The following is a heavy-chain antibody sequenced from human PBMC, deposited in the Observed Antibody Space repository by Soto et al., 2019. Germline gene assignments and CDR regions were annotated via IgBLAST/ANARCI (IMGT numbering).Heavy chain of an antibody. D-gene: IGHD3-10*01. J-gene: IGHJ6*03. CDR1: GFIFTSYA. CDR3: ARSLYNGSGQRTLYYYMDV. CDR2: ISSNGGST. V-gene: IGHV3-64*01. Sequence: PGGSLRLSCEASGFIFTSYAMHWVRQAPGKGLEYVSGISSNGGSTYYANSVKGRFTISRDNSKNTLYLQMGGLRAEDMAVYYCARSLYNGSGQRTLYYYMDVWGKGTTVTVSS.